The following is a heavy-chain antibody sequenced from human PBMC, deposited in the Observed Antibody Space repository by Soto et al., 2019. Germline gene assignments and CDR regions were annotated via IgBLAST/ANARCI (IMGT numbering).Heavy chain of an antibody. J-gene: IGHJ3*02. D-gene: IGHD6-13*01. CDR3: ATDSSSLPGDAFDI. Sequence: QVQLVESGGGVVQPGRSLRLSCAASGFTFSSYAMHWVRQAPGKGLEWVAVISYDGSNKYYADSVKGRFTISRDNSKNTLYLQMNSLRAEDTAVYYCATDSSSLPGDAFDIWGQGTMVTVSS. CDR2: ISYDGSNK. V-gene: IGHV3-30-3*01. CDR1: GFTFSSYA.